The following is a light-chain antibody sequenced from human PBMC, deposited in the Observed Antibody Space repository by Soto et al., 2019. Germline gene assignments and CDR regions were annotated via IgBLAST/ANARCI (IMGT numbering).Light chain of an antibody. V-gene: IGLV1-40*01. CDR3: QSYDPGVV. Sequence: QSVLTQPPSVSGGPGQRVTISCTGSSSNIGAGYDVHWYQQLPGTAPKLLIYGNSNRPSGVPDRFSGSKSGTSASLAITGLQAEDEADYYCQSYDPGVVFGGGTKLTVL. CDR2: GNS. J-gene: IGLJ2*01. CDR1: SSNIGAGYD.